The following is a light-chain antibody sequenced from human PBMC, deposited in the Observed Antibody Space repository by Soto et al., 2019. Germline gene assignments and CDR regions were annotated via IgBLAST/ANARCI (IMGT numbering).Light chain of an antibody. CDR3: QQRSNWPPPFT. V-gene: IGKV3-11*01. Sequence: EIVLTQSPATLSLSPGERATLSCRASQSVSSYLAWYQQKPGQAPRLLIYDASNRATGIPARFSCSGSGTDFALTISSLEPEDFAVYYCQQRSNWPPPFTFRPGNKVDIK. CDR2: DAS. J-gene: IGKJ3*01. CDR1: QSVSSY.